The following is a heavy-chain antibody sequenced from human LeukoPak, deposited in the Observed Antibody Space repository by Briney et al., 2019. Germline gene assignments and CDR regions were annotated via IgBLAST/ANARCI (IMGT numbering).Heavy chain of an antibody. CDR1: GFTFSSYG. Sequence: QTGGSLRLSCAASGFTFSSYGMHWVRQAPGKGLEWVAFIRYDGSNKYYADSVKGRFTISRDNSKDTLYLRMNSLRAEDTAVYYCAHHDSSGWGRFDYWGQGTLVTVSS. CDR3: AHHDSSGWGRFDY. V-gene: IGHV3-30*02. D-gene: IGHD6-19*01. CDR2: IRYDGSNK. J-gene: IGHJ4*02.